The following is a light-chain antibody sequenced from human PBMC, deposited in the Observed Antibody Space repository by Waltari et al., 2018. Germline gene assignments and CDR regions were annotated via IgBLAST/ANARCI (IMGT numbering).Light chain of an antibody. CDR1: QSIGKY. CDR3: QNHERLPAT. CDR2: AAS. Sequence: EIVLTQSPGTQSLSPGERATLSCRASQSIGKYLVWYQQKPGQAPSLLIYAASSRATGVPDRFSGSGSGTDFSLTISRLEPEDFAVYYCQNHERLPATFGQGTKVEIK. V-gene: IGKV3-20*01. J-gene: IGKJ1*01.